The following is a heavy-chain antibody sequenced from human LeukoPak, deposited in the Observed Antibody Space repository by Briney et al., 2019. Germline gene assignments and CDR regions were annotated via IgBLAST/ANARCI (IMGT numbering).Heavy chain of an antibody. CDR1: GGTFSSYA. J-gene: IGHJ3*02. V-gene: IGHV1-69*13. D-gene: IGHD2-2*02. CDR3: ARAPIGYCSSTSCYTSAFDI. CDR2: IIPIFGTA. Sequence: ASVKVSCKASGGTFSSYAISWVRQAPGQGLEWMGGIIPIFGTANYAQKFQGRVTITADESTSTAYMELSSLRSEDTAVYYCARAPIGYCSSTSCYTSAFDIWGQGTMVTVSS.